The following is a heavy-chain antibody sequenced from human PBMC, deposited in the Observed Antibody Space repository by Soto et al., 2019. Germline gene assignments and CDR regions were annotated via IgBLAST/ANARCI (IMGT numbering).Heavy chain of an antibody. Sequence: EVKLMESGGGLEQPGGSLRLSCAASGLTFSRYEMNWVRQAPGKGLEWIAYIHSSATTMFYADSVKGRFTVSRDNAKNSCYLQLNRPSAEDTAVFYGATRSGGGGAFDFWGQGTMVTVSS. V-gene: IGHV3-48*03. CDR1: GLTFSRYE. D-gene: IGHD3-10*01. CDR2: IHSSATTM. CDR3: ATRSGGGGAFDF. J-gene: IGHJ3*01.